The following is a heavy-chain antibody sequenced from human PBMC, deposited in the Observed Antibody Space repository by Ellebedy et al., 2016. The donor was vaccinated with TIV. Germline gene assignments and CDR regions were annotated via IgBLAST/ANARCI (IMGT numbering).Heavy chain of an antibody. J-gene: IGHJ6*02. CDR3: AKDLGDGYNLNYYGMDV. V-gene: IGHV3-23*01. CDR2: LSGGGVST. D-gene: IGHD5-24*01. CDR1: GFIFSSYA. Sequence: GESLKISXAASGFIFSSYAMSWVRQAPGKGLEWVSALSGGGVSTYYADSVKGRFTISRDNSKNTLYLQMNSLRAEDTAVYYCAKDLGDGYNLNYYGMDVWGQGTTITVSS.